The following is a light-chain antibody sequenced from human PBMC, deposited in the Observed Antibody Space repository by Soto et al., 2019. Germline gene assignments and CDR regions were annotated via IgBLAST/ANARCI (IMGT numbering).Light chain of an antibody. V-gene: IGKV1-5*03. CDR3: QQYNSYSRNT. Sequence: DIQMTQSPSTLSASVGDRVTITCRASQSISSWLAWYQQKPGKAPKLLIYKATSLESEGPSRFSGSGSTTEFTLNISRLQPDDFASYYCQQYNSYSRNTCGQGPKLEIK. CDR1: QSISSW. J-gene: IGKJ2*01. CDR2: KAT.